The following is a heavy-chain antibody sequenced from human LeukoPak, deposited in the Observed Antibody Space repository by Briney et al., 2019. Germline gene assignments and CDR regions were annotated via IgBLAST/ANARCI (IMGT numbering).Heavy chain of an antibody. CDR3: ARRGRPFDAFDI. V-gene: IGHV4-30-2*01. CDR2: IYHSGST. D-gene: IGHD3-10*01. J-gene: IGHJ3*02. Sequence: PSETLSLTCAVSGGSISSGGYSWSWIRQPPGKGLEWIGYIYHSGSTYYNPSLKSRVTISVDRSKNQFSLKLSSVAAADTAVYYCARRGRPFDAFDIWGQGTMVTVSS. CDR1: GGSISSGGYS.